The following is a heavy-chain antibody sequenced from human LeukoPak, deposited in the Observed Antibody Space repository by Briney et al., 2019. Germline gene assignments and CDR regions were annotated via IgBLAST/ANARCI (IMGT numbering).Heavy chain of an antibody. CDR1: GGSFRGYY. CDR2: INHRGST. J-gene: IGHJ5*02. V-gene: IGHV4-34*01. Sequence: ASETLSLTCAVNGGSFRGYYWSGFGKPPGKGLDWMGEINHRGSTNYNPSLKSRVTISVDTSKNQFSLKLSSVTAADTAVYYCARGIWARGYSYGRWLKGWFDPWGQGTLVTVSS. D-gene: IGHD5-18*01. CDR3: ARGIWARGYSYGRWLKGWFDP.